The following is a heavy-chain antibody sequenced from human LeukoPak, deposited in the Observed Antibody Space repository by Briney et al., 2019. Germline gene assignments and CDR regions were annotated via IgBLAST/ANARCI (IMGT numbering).Heavy chain of an antibody. Sequence: GGSLRLSCAASGFTFSDAWMSWVRQAPGKGLEWVSDISNSGIKSYADSVKGRFTIPRDNAKNSLYLQMNSLRAEDTAVYYCARAYDFWSGPGGYWGQGTLVTVSS. J-gene: IGHJ4*02. CDR3: ARAYDFWSGPGGY. V-gene: IGHV3-69-1*01. D-gene: IGHD3-3*01. CDR1: GFTFSDAW. CDR2: ISNSGIK.